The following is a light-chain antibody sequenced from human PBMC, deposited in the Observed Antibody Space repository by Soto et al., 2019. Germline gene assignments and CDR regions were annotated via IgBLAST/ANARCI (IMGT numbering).Light chain of an antibody. Sequence: DIQMTQSPSSVSASVGDRVTITCRASQDINSRLAWFQQRPGRAPKYLIQAASILQSGFPSRFSASGYGTDFTLTINSLQPEDFATYYCLQVKDFPRTFGQGTELEIK. J-gene: IGKJ1*01. CDR2: AAS. CDR1: QDINSR. CDR3: LQVKDFPRT. V-gene: IGKV1-12*01.